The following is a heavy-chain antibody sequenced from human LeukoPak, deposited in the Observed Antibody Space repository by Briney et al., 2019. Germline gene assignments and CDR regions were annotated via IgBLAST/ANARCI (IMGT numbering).Heavy chain of an antibody. V-gene: IGHV3-11*01. J-gene: IGHJ6*02. Sequence: GGSLRLSCAASGFTFSDYYMSWIRQAPGKGLERVSYISSSGSTIYYADSVKGRFTISRDNAKNSLHLQMNSLRAEDTAVYYCARAHFWDYYYGMDVWGQGTTVTVSS. CDR1: GFTFSDYY. CDR2: ISSSGSTI. CDR3: ARAHFWDYYYGMDV. D-gene: IGHD3-16*01.